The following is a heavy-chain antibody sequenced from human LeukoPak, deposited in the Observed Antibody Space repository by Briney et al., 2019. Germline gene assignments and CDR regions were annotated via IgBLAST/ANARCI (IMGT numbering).Heavy chain of an antibody. CDR2: ISSSSSTI. D-gene: IGHD3-16*02. Sequence: GGSLRLSCAASGFTFSSYSMNWVRQAPGKGLEWVSYISSSSSTIYYGDSVEGQLINSRDNAKNSLYLQMNSLRAEDTAVYYCAREVRDYVWGSYRPSLDYWGQGTLVTVSS. J-gene: IGHJ4*02. CDR3: AREVRDYVWGSYRPSLDY. V-gene: IGHV3-48*01. CDR1: GFTFSSYS.